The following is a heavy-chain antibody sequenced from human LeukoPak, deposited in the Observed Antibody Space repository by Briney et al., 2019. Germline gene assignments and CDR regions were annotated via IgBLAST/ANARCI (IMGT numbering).Heavy chain of an antibody. V-gene: IGHV4-4*07. J-gene: IGHJ4*02. D-gene: IGHD3/OR15-3a*01. CDR3: AREFSWTGFFDY. CDR1: GGSISSYY. CDR2: IYTSGST. Sequence: SETLSLTCTVSGGSISSYYWSWIRQPAGKGLEWIGCIYTSGSTNYNPSLKSRVTISVDTSKNQFSLKLSSVTAADTAVYYCAREFSWTGFFDYWGQGTLVTVSS.